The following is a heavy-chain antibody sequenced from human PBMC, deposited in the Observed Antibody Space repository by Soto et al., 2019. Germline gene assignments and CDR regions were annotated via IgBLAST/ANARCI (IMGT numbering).Heavy chain of an antibody. D-gene: IGHD3-10*01. CDR1: DFDFSSYG. CDR2: SSYDGRET. V-gene: IGHV3-30*03. J-gene: IGHJ4*02. Sequence: PGGSQILSCAASDFDFSSYGIHWVRQAPGKGLEWVAASSYDGRETFYADSAKGRFTVSKEMSKNTAFLQMNALRHEDTAVYFCARDSGWPILNFDNWGQGTPVTVSS. CDR3: ARDSGWPILNFDN.